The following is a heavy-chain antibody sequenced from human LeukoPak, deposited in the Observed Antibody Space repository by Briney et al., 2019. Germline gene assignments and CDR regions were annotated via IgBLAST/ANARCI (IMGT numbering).Heavy chain of an antibody. CDR3: ARVGVDSSSWYFHY. CDR1: GFTFSSYA. D-gene: IGHD6-13*01. J-gene: IGHJ4*02. CDR2: IYSGGST. Sequence: PGGSLRLSCAASGFTFSSYAMSWVRQAPGKGLEWVSVIYSGGSTYYADSVKGRFTISRDNSKNTLYLQMNSLRAEDTAVYYCARVGVDSSSWYFHYWGQGTLVTVSS. V-gene: IGHV3-53*01.